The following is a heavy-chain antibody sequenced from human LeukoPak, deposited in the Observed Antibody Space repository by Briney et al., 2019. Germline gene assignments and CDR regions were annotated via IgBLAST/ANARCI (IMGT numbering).Heavy chain of an antibody. Sequence: SETLSLTCTVSGGSISSSSYYWGWIRQPPGKGLEWIGSIYYSGSTYYNPSLKSRVTISVDTSKNQFSLKLSSVTAADTAVYYCARQQRSVRSDYWGQGTLVTVSS. CDR2: IYYSGST. CDR3: ARQQRSVRSDY. J-gene: IGHJ4*02. V-gene: IGHV4-39*01. CDR1: GGSISSSSYY. D-gene: IGHD4-17*01.